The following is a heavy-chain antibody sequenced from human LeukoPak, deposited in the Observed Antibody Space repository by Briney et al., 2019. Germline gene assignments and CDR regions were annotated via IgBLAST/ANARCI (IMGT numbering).Heavy chain of an antibody. D-gene: IGHD3-22*01. V-gene: IGHV3-30*18. Sequence: PGGSLRLSCAASGFSFNTYGMHWVRQGPGKGLEWVAVISCDGSNKWYADSVKGRFTISRDNSKNTLYLQMNSLRPEDTAVYFCAKDLNTYRYDSRDLQHWGQGILVTVSS. J-gene: IGHJ1*01. CDR3: AKDLNTYRYDSRDLQH. CDR1: GFSFNTYG. CDR2: ISCDGSNK.